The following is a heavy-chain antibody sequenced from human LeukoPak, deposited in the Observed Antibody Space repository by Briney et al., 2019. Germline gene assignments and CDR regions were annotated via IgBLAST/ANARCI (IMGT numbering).Heavy chain of an antibody. CDR1: VESFSGYY. J-gene: IGHJ4*02. CDR3: ASTGYCSSTSCPRPGRY. D-gene: IGHD2-2*01. CDR2: INHSGST. Sequence: SETLCLTCAVYVESFSGYYWSGIREPPGRGLEWRGEINHSGSTNYNPSLKSRVTISVDTSKNQFSLKLSSVTAADTAVYYCASTGYCSSTSCPRPGRYWGQGTLVTVSS. V-gene: IGHV4-34*01.